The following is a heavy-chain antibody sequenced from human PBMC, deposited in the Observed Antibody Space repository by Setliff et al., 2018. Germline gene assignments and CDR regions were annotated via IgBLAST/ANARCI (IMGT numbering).Heavy chain of an antibody. CDR2: ISPGGST. J-gene: IGHJ4*02. CDR1: GGGGSFSAYY. V-gene: IGHV4-34*01. Sequence: SETLSLTCGVSGGGGSFSAYYWSWIRQPPGKGLEWIGEISPGGSTIYNPSLRSRVTMSVDTAKNRFSLNLTSVTAADTAVYYCATSGFCSAGSCYSSDDWGQGALVTVSS. CDR3: ATSGFCSAGSCYSSDD. D-gene: IGHD5-18*01.